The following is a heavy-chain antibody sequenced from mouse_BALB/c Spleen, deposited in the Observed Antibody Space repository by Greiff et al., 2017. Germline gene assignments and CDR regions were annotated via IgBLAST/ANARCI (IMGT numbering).Heavy chain of an antibody. CDR3: TRGYGYDYYYAMDY. D-gene: IGHD2-2*01. CDR1: GYTFTSYY. Sequence: QVQLQQPGAELVKPGASVKLSCKASGYTFTSYYMYWVKQRPGQGLEWIGGINPSNGGTNFNEKFKSKATLTVDKSSSTAYMQLSSLTSEDSAVYYCTRGYGYDYYYAMDYWGQGTSVTVSS. J-gene: IGHJ4*01. CDR2: INPSNGGT. V-gene: IGHV1S81*02.